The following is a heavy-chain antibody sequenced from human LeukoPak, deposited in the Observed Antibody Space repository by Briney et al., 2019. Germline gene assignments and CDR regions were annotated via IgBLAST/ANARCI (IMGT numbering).Heavy chain of an antibody. CDR2: ISSSDSTI. V-gene: IGHV3-48*03. CDR1: GFTFSSYE. Sequence: GGSLRLSCAASGFTFSSYEMNWVRQAPGKGREGVSYISSSDSTIYYADSVKGRFTISRDNAKNSLYLQMNSLRAEDTAVYYCARTYGDQDAFDIWGQGTMVTVSS. CDR3: ARTYGDQDAFDI. D-gene: IGHD3-10*01. J-gene: IGHJ3*02.